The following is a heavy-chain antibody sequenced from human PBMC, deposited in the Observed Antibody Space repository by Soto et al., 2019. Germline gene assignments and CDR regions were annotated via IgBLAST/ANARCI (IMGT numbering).Heavy chain of an antibody. J-gene: IGHJ4*02. D-gene: IGHD7-27*01. V-gene: IGHV3-7*01. CDR1: GFTFTTCW. CDR3: VRDLLGSGGHFDY. CDR2: INKDGSEK. Sequence: PGGSLRLSCAASGFTFTTCWMTWVRQAPGKGLEWVANINKDGSEKFYVDSVKGRFTISRDNSRNTVYLQMNSLRAEDTAVYHCVRDLLGSGGHFDYWGQGTPVTVSS.